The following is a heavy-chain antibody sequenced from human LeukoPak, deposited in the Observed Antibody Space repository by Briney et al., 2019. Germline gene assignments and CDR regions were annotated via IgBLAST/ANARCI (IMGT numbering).Heavy chain of an antibody. J-gene: IGHJ3*02. CDR2: IYYSGST. D-gene: IGHD2-21*01. Sequence: SETLSLTCTVSGGSISSYYWSWIRQPPGKGLEWIGYIYYSGSTNYNPSLKSRVTISVDTSKNQFSLKLSSVTAADTAVYYCARAFAYCGGDCFDAFDIWGQGTMVTVSP. CDR3: ARAFAYCGGDCFDAFDI. V-gene: IGHV4-59*01. CDR1: GGSISSYY.